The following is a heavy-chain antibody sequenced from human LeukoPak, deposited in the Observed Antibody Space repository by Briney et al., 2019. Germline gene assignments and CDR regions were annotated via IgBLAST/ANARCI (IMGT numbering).Heavy chain of an antibody. Sequence: SETLSLTCTVSGYSISSGYYWGWIRQPPGKGLEWIGSIYHSGSTYYNPSLKSRVTISVDTSKNQFSLKLSSVTSADTAVYYSARVFLAVARVAVPIAEYWGQGNLVPPSS. CDR2: IYHSGST. V-gene: IGHV4-38-2*02. J-gene: IGHJ4*02. CDR3: ARVFLAVARVAVPIAEY. D-gene: IGHD6-19*01. CDR1: GYSISSGYY.